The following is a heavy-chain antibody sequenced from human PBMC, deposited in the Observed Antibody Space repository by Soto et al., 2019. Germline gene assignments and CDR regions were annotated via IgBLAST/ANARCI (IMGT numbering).Heavy chain of an antibody. V-gene: IGHV3-23*01. CDR2: ISGFGGTT. CDR1: GFTFSTYA. Sequence: GGSLRLSCAASGFTFSTYAMSWVRQAPGKGLEWVSAISGFGGTTYYAASVKGRFTISRDNSKNTLYLQMNSLRAEDTAVYYCAKDLAGNYYDSSGYNRDYWGQGTLVTVSS. D-gene: IGHD3-22*01. CDR3: AKDLAGNYYDSSGYNRDY. J-gene: IGHJ4*02.